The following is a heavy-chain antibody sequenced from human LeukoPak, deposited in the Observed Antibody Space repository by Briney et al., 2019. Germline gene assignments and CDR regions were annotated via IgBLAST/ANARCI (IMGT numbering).Heavy chain of an antibody. CDR1: GGSFSGYY. D-gene: IGHD5-18*01. CDR3: ARLLGGYSYGYRGYFDY. J-gene: IGHJ4*02. Sequence: PSETLSLTCAVYGGSFSGYYWSWIRQPPGKGLEWIGEINHSGSTNHNPSLKSRVTISVDTSKNQFSLKLSSVTAADTAVYYCARLLGGYSYGYRGYFDYWGQGTLVTVSS. CDR2: INHSGST. V-gene: IGHV4-34*01.